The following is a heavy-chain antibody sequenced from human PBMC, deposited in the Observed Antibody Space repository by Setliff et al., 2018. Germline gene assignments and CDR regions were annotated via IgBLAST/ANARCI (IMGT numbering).Heavy chain of an antibody. CDR1: GVSLSTSGIC. Sequence: ESGPTLVNPTQPLTLTCTFSGVSLSTSGICVSWIRQPPGKAREWLARIDWDDDKYYTPSLKTRLTISKDTSKNQVVLTMTNMDPVDTATYYCAAASNYYDYWGQGTLVTVPS. CDR3: AAASNYYDY. CDR2: IDWDDDK. V-gene: IGHV2-70*11. J-gene: IGHJ4*02.